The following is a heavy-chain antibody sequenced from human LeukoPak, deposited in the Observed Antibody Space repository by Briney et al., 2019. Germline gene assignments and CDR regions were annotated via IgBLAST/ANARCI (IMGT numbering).Heavy chain of an antibody. CDR2: INHSGST. CDR1: GGSFSGYY. Sequence: SETLSLTCAVYGGSFSGYYWSWIRQPPGKGLEWIGEINHSGSTNYNPSLKSRVTISVDTSKNQFSLKLGSVTAADTAVYYCARASSGWYGGWFDPWGQGTLVTVSS. J-gene: IGHJ5*02. CDR3: ARASSGWYGGWFDP. D-gene: IGHD6-19*01. V-gene: IGHV4-34*01.